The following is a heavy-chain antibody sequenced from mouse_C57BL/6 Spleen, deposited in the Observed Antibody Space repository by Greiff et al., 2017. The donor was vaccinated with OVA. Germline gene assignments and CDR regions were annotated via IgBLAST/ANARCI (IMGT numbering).Heavy chain of an antibody. CDR3: ARSNYGSIPFYYFDY. CDR1: GYTFTSYW. V-gene: IGHV1-72*01. J-gene: IGHJ2*01. D-gene: IGHD1-1*01. CDR2: IDPNSGGT. Sequence: QVQLQQPGAELVKPGASVKLSCKASGYTFTSYWMHWVKQRPGRGLEWIGRIDPNSGGTKYNEKVKSKATLTVDKHSSTAYMQLSSLTAEDSAVYYCARSNYGSIPFYYFDYWGQGTTLTVSS.